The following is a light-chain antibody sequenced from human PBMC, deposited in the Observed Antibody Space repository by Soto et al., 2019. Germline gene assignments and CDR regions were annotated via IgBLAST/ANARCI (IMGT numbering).Light chain of an antibody. CDR1: SSDVGGYNS. V-gene: IGLV2-8*01. CDR2: EVS. CDR3: SSYAGSKNYV. Sequence: QSALTQPPSASGSPGQSVTISCTGTSSDVGGYNSVSWYQHHPGKGPKLIIYEVSKRPSGVPDRFSGSKSANTASLTVSGLQAEDEADYYCSSYAGSKNYVFGTGTKLTVL. J-gene: IGLJ1*01.